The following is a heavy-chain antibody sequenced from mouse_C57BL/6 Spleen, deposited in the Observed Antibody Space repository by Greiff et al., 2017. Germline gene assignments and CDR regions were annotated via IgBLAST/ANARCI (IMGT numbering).Heavy chain of an antibody. J-gene: IGHJ4*01. Sequence: QVQLQQSGPGLVQPSQSLSITCTVSGFSLTSYGVHWVRQSPGKGLEWLGVIWSGGSTDYNAAFISRLSISKDNSKSQVVFKMNSLQADDTAIYYCARILLRYYARDYWGQGTSGTVSS. CDR2: IWSGGST. D-gene: IGHD1-1*01. CDR3: ARILLRYYARDY. V-gene: IGHV2-2*01. CDR1: GFSLTSYG.